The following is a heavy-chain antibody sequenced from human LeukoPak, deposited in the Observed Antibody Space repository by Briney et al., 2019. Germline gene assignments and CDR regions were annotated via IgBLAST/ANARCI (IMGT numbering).Heavy chain of an antibody. J-gene: IGHJ4*02. D-gene: IGHD3-16*01. CDR1: GFTFSSYW. CDR3: ARVYYDHVMGPTTHFDY. V-gene: IGHV3-7*04. CDR2: IKQDGSEK. Sequence: GGSLRLSCAASGFTFSSYWMSWVRQAPGKGLEWVANIKQDGSEKYYVDSAKGRFTISRDNAKNSLYLQMNSLRAEDTALYYCARVYYDHVMGPTTHFDYWGQGTLVTVSS.